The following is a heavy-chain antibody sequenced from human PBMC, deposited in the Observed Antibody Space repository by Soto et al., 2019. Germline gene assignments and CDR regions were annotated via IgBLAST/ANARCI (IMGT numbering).Heavy chain of an antibody. Sequence: QLQLQESGPGLVKPSETLSLTCTVSGCSISSSTYYWGWIRQPPGKGLEWIGRIYSSGNTHYTPSLKSRVAMSVDTSKSQLSLKLSSVTAAYTAVYYCARSPLRDGSNSFPREFDYWGQGTMVTVSS. J-gene: IGHJ4*02. CDR3: ARSPLRDGSNSFPREFDY. D-gene: IGHD1-26*01. CDR1: GCSISSSTYY. CDR2: IYSSGNT. V-gene: IGHV4-39*01.